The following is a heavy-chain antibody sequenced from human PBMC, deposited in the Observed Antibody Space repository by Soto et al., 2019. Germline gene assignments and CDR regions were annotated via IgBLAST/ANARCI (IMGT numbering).Heavy chain of an antibody. CDR1: GFTFRNYD. V-gene: IGHV3-13*05. CDR3: ARTDRDFYGLDV. J-gene: IGHJ6*02. CDR2: ISAAGDP. Sequence: EVQLVESGGGLVQPGGSLRLSCEASGFTFRNYDMHWVRQGTGKGLEWVSGISAAGDPDYADSVEGRFTISRENAQNSFFLQMNSLRVGHTAVYYCARTDRDFYGLDVWGQGTTVIVFS.